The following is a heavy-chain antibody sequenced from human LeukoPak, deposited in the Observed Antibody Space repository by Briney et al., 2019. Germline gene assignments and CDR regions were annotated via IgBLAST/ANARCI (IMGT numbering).Heavy chain of an antibody. CDR3: ARDHLKRRRDIVVVPAAGGFVWYFDL. V-gene: IGHV1-69*13. CDR2: IIPIFGTA. Sequence: SVKVSCKASGGTFSSYAISRVRQAPGQGLEWMGGIIPIFGTANYAQKFQGRVTITADESTSTAYMELSSLRSEDTAVYYCARDHLKRRRDIVVVPAAGGFVWYFDLWGRGTLVTVSS. D-gene: IGHD2-2*01. CDR1: GGTFSSYA. J-gene: IGHJ2*01.